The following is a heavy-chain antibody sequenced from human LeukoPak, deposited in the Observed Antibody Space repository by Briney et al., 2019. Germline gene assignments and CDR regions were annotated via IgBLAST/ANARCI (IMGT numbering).Heavy chain of an antibody. CDR3: ARAVNSSSWYKYYYYYYMDV. J-gene: IGHJ6*03. V-gene: IGHV1-2*02. CDR1: GYTFTGYY. CDR2: INPNSGGT. D-gene: IGHD6-13*01. Sequence: ASVKVSCKASGYTFTGYYMHWVRQAPGQGLEWMGWINPNSGGTNYAQKFQGGVTMTRDTSISTAYMELSRLRSDDTAVYYCARAVNSSSWYKYYYYYYMDVWGKGTTVTVSS.